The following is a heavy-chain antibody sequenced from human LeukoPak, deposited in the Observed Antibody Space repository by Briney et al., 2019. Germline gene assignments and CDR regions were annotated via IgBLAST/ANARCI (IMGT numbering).Heavy chain of an antibody. Sequence: GRSLRLSCAASGFTFSSYGMHWVRQAPGKGLEWVAVISYDGSNKYYADSVKGRFTISRDNSKNTLYLQMNSLRAEDTAVYYCAKETARVPYYFDYWGQGTLVTVSS. CDR3: AKETARVPYYFDY. V-gene: IGHV3-30*18. J-gene: IGHJ4*02. CDR2: ISYDGSNK. CDR1: GFTFSSYG.